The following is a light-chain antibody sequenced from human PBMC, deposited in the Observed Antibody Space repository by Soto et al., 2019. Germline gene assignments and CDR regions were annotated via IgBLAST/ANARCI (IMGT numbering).Light chain of an antibody. V-gene: IGKV3-15*01. CDR2: GAS. Sequence: EIAMTQFPATLSVSPGERATLSCRACQRVSTNLAWYQQKPGQAPRLLIYGASTRATGIPARFSGSGSGTEFTLTISSLQSEDSAVYYCQQYKNWLALTFGGGTKVEIK. J-gene: IGKJ4*01. CDR3: QQYKNWLALT. CDR1: QRVSTN.